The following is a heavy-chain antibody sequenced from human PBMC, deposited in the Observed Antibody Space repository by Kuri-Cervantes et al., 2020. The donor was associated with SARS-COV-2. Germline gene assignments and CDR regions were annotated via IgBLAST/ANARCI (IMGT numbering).Heavy chain of an antibody. J-gene: IGHJ4*02. CDR1: GGSISSSSYY. CDR3: ARLPPLPVSY. CDR2: INHSGST. Sequence: SETLSLTCTVSGGSISSSSYYWSWIRQPPGKGLEWIGEINHSGSTNYNPSLKSRVTISVDTSKNQFSLKLSSVTAADTAVYYCARLPPLPVSYWGQGTLVTVSS. V-gene: IGHV4-39*01.